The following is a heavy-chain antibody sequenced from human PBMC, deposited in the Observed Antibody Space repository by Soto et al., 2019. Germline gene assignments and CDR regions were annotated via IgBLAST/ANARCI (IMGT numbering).Heavy chain of an antibody. V-gene: IGHV1-69*02. J-gene: IGHJ4*02. D-gene: IGHD1-1*01. CDR3: ARLGQTGTTRYFDY. Sequence: QVQLVQSGAEVKKPGSSVKVTCKASGGTLSSYTISWVRQAPGQGLEWMGRIIPILGIANYAQKFQGRVTITADKSTSTAYMELSSLRSEDTAVYYCARLGQTGTTRYFDYWGQGTLVTVSS. CDR2: IIPILGIA. CDR1: GGTLSSYT.